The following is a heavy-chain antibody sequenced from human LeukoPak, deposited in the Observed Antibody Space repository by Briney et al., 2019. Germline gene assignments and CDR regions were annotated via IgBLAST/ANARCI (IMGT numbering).Heavy chain of an antibody. CDR3: ARSEVAVTYSYANFDY. V-gene: IGHV1-8*01. D-gene: IGHD6-19*01. CDR1: GYTFTSYD. J-gene: IGHJ4*02. Sequence: ASVKVSCKASGYTFTSYDINWVRQATGQGLEWMGWMNPNSGNTGYAQKFQGRVTMTRNTSISTAYMELSSLRSEDTAVYYCARSEVAVTYSYANFDYWGQGTLVTVSS. CDR2: MNPNSGNT.